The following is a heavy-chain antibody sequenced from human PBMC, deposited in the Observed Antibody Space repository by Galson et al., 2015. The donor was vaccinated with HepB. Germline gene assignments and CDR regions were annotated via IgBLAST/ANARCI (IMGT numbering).Heavy chain of an antibody. Sequence: SVKVSCKASGYTFTGYYMHWVRQAPGQGLEWMGWISGYNGNTNYAQKFQDRVTMTTDTSTGTAYMELRSLTSDDTSVYYCARVLRGGSAFDIWGQGTAVTVSS. CDR1: GYTFTGYY. D-gene: IGHD3-16*01. J-gene: IGHJ3*02. V-gene: IGHV1-18*04. CDR2: ISGYNGNT. CDR3: ARVLRGGSAFDI.